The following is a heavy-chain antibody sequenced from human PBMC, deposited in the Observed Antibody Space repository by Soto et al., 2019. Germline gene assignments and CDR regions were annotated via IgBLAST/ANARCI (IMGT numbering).Heavy chain of an antibody. Sequence: GESLKISCKGSGYSFTSYWISWVRQMPGKGLEWMGRIDPSDSYTNYSPSFQGHVTISADKSVSTAYLQWSSLKASDTAMYYCARHRISIVATILDYWDQGTMGTVSS. J-gene: IGHJ4*02. CDR3: ARHRISIVATILDY. CDR1: GYSFTSYW. V-gene: IGHV5-10-1*01. CDR2: IDPSDSYT. D-gene: IGHD5-12*01.